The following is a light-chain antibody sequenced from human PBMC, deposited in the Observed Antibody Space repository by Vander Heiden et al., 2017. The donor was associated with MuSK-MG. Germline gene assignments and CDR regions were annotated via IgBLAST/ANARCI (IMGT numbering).Light chain of an antibody. CDR3: QQRYTWPIT. CDR1: QSISTF. CDR2: DAS. J-gene: IGKJ5*01. V-gene: IGKV3-11*01. Sequence: EIVLTQSPATLSLSPGERATLCCRASQSISTFLAWYQQKPGQTPRLLIFDASNRATGIPARFSGSGSATDFTLTISSLEPEDFAVYYCQQRYTWPITFAQGTRLDIK.